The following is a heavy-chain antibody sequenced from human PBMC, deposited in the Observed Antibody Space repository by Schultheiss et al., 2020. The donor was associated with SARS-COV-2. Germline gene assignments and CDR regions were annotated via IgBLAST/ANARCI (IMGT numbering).Heavy chain of an antibody. CDR2: INPDSGAT. V-gene: IGHV1-2*06. D-gene: IGHD3-16*01. Sequence: ASVKVSCKTSGYIFTYHYIHWVRQAPGQGLEWMGRINPDSGATSSAQRFQGRVTMTTDTSISTVYMALNRLTSDDTAVYYCARDPFERRPSLDDWGQGTLVTVSS. CDR1: GYIFTYHY. CDR3: ARDPFERRPSLDD. J-gene: IGHJ4*02.